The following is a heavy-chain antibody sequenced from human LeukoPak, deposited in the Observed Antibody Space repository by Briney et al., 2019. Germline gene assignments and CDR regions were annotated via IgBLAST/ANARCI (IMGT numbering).Heavy chain of an antibody. Sequence: GGSLRLSCAASGFTFSNYGLHWVRRAPGKGLEWVAFIRYDGSNNYHSDSVKGRFTISRDNSRNTLFLQMNSLRPEDAAVYYCAKPTSGTAPRPLDYWGRGTLVTVSS. J-gene: IGHJ4*02. D-gene: IGHD1-26*01. CDR2: IRYDGSNN. CDR1: GFTFSNYG. V-gene: IGHV3-30*02. CDR3: AKPTSGTAPRPLDY.